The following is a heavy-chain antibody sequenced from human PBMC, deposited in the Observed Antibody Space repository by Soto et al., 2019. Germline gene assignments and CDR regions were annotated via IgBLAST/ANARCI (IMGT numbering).Heavy chain of an antibody. CDR3: ARREKRYPFDY. Sequence: PSETLSLTCNVSGGSISSSRSYWAWIRQPPGKGLEWIANIFYSGSTYYNPSLASRVTVSVDTSKNQFSLKLSSVTAADTAVYYCARREKRYPFDYWGQGTLVTVSS. D-gene: IGHD1-26*01. CDR1: GGSISSSRSY. V-gene: IGHV4-39*01. J-gene: IGHJ4*02. CDR2: IFYSGST.